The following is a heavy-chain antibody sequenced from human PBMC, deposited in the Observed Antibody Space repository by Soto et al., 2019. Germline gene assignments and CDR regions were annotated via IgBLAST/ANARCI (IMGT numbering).Heavy chain of an antibody. CDR2: ISGSGGST. D-gene: IGHD3-22*01. J-gene: IGHJ4*02. V-gene: IGHV3-23*01. Sequence: GGSLRLSCAASGFTFSSYAMSWVRQAPGKGLEWVSAISGSGGSTYYADSVKGRFTISRDNSKNTLYLQMNSLRAEDTAVYYCANDGAGMIVVAYYYFDYWGQGTLVTVSS. CDR3: ANDGAGMIVVAYYYFDY. CDR1: GFTFSSYA.